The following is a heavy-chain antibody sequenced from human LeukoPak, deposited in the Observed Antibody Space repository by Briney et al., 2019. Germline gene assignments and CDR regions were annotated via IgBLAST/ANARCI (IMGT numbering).Heavy chain of an antibody. D-gene: IGHD3-3*01. CDR2: IYHSGST. CDR1: GGSISSYY. V-gene: IGHV4-4*07. CDR3: ARVPFYYDFWSGYYTYYFDY. J-gene: IGHJ4*02. Sequence: SETLSLTCTVSGGSISSYYWSWIRQPAGKGLEWIGSIYHSGSTYYNPSLKSRVTISVDTSKNQFSLKLSSVTAADTAVYYCARVPFYYDFWSGYYTYYFDYWGQGTLVTVSS.